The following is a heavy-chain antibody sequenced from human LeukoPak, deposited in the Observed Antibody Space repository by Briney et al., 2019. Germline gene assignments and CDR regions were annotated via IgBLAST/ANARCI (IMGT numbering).Heavy chain of an antibody. V-gene: IGHV4-30-2*01. CDR3: ARGLGYCSSTSCGPFDP. CDR2: IYHSGST. Sequence: SETLSLTCALSGGSISSGGYSWSWIRHPPGKGLEWIGYIYHSGSTYYNPSLKSRVTISVDRSKNQFSLKLSSVTAADTAVYYCARGLGYCSSTSCGPFDPWGQGTLVTVSS. J-gene: IGHJ5*02. CDR1: GGSISSGGYS. D-gene: IGHD2-2*01.